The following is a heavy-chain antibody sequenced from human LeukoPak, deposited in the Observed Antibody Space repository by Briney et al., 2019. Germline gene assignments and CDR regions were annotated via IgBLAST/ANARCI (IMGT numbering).Heavy chain of an antibody. CDR2: IIPIFGTA. CDR1: GGTFSSYA. CDR3: ARTAPITVFGVVEGLSDY. D-gene: IGHD3-3*01. J-gene: IGHJ4*02. Sequence: GSSVKVSCKASGGTFSSYAISWVRQAPGQGLEWMGGIIPIFGTANYAQKFQGRVTITADESTSTAYMELSSLRSDDTAVYYCARTAPITVFGVVEGLSDYWGQGTLVTVSS. V-gene: IGHV1-69*01.